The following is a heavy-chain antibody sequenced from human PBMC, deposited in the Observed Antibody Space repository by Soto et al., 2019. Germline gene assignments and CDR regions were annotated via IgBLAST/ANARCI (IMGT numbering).Heavy chain of an antibody. V-gene: IGHV4-59*01. J-gene: IGHJ6*02. CDR1: GGSISSYY. Sequence: TSETLSLTCTVSGGSISSYYWSWIRQPPGKGLEWIGYIYYRGSTNYNPSLKSRVTISVATSKNQFSLKLSSVTAADTAVYYCARVIGGYDYYYYYGMDVWGQGTTVTVSS. CDR3: ARVIGGYDYYYYYGMDV. D-gene: IGHD5-12*01. CDR2: IYYRGST.